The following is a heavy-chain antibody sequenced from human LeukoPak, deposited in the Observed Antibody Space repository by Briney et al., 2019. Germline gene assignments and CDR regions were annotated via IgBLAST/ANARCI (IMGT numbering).Heavy chain of an antibody. CDR1: GYTFTNYG. CDR3: ARDYGGNSRAFDI. V-gene: IGHV1-3*01. J-gene: IGHJ3*02. Sequence: GASVKVSCKTSGYTFTNYGMHWVRQAPGQRLEWMGWINGGNGNAKYSQNFQGRVTIIRDTSASTAYMELSSLRSEDTAVYYCARDYGGNSRAFDIWGQGTMVTVSS. D-gene: IGHD4-23*01. CDR2: INGGNGNA.